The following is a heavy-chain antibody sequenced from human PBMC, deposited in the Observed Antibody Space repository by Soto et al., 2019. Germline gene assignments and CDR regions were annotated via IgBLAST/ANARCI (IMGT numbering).Heavy chain of an antibody. CDR1: GVTVSSYA. Sequence: GASVKGSWKACGVTVSSYAGSWVRQAPGQGLEWMGGIIPIFGTANYAQKFQGRVTITADESTSTAYMELSSLRSEDTAVYYCARGYSYGLYYFDYWGQGTLVTVSS. V-gene: IGHV1-69*01. D-gene: IGHD5-18*01. J-gene: IGHJ4*02. CDR2: IIPIFGTA. CDR3: ARGYSYGLYYFDY.